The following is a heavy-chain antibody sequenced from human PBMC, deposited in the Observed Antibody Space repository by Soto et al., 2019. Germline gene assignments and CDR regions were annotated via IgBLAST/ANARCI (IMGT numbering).Heavy chain of an antibody. CDR1: GGSISSYY. Sequence: SETLSLTCTVSGGSISSYYWSWIRQPPGKGLEWIGYIYYSGSTNYNPSLKSRVTISVDTSKNQLSLKLSSVTAADTAVYYCARGKERITIVGVVSDFDYWGQGTLVTVSS. V-gene: IGHV4-59*01. CDR3: ARGKERITIVGVVSDFDY. CDR2: IYYSGST. J-gene: IGHJ4*02. D-gene: IGHD3-3*01.